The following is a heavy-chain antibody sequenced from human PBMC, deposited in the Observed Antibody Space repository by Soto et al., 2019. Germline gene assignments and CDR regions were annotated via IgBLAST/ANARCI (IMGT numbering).Heavy chain of an antibody. J-gene: IGHJ6*02. CDR2: ISAYNGNT. CDR1: GYTFPSYG. Sequence: ASVKVSCKASGYTFPSYGISWLRQAPGQGLEWMGWISAYNGNTNYAQKLQGRVTMTTDTSTSTAYMELRSLRSDDTAVYYCERDGVVVISSGMDVWGQGTTVTVSS. CDR3: ERDGVVVISSGMDV. D-gene: IGHD3-22*01. V-gene: IGHV1-18*01.